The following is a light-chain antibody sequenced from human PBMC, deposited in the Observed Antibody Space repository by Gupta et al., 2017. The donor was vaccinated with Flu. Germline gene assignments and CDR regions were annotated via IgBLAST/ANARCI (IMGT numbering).Light chain of an antibody. CDR1: QGIGDY. CDR2: AAS. CDR3: QKYNGAPLT. Sequence: ATVGVRVTITCRASQGIGDYLAWYQQKPGKVPKLLIYAASALQSGVPSRFSGSGSGTDFTLTISSLQPEDVATYYCQKYNGAPLTFGGGTKVEI. J-gene: IGKJ4*01. V-gene: IGKV1-27*01.